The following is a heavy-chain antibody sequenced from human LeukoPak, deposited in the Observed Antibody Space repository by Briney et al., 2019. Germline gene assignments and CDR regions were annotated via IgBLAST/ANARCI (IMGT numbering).Heavy chain of an antibody. D-gene: IGHD4-17*01. CDR2: ITGSGGYA. CDR1: GFTFNNYA. CDR3: GKDPNGDYIGAFDF. V-gene: IGHV3-23*01. Sequence: GGSLRLSCAASGFTFNNYAMTWVRQAPEKGLEWVSSITGSGGYANYADSVKGRFTISRDNSKNTLYLQMNSLRVDDTAVYYCGKDPNGDYIGAFDFWGQGTMVTVSS. J-gene: IGHJ3*01.